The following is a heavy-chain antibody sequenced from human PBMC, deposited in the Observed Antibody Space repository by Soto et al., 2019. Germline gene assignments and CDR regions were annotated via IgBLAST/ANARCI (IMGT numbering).Heavy chain of an antibody. CDR1: GYTFTSYA. CDR3: ARGEVSAAAGSYYYGMDV. V-gene: IGHV1-3*01. Sequence: GASVKVSCKASGYTFTSYAMHWVRQAPGQRLEWMGWINAGNGNTKYSQKFQGRVTITRDTSASTAYMELSSLRSEDTAVYYCARGEVSAAAGSYYYGMDVWGQGTTVTVS. J-gene: IGHJ6*02. D-gene: IGHD6-13*01. CDR2: INAGNGNT.